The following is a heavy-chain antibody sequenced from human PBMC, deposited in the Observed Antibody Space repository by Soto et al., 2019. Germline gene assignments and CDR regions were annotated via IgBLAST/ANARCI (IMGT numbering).Heavy chain of an antibody. CDR2: MNPNSGNT. CDR1: GYTFTSYD. V-gene: IGHV1-8*01. CDR3: ARPPRVSSGTLHEVSAGVGYYYGMDV. J-gene: IGHJ6*02. D-gene: IGHD3-22*01. Sequence: ASVKVSCKASGYTFTSYDINWVRQATGQGLEWMGWMNPNSGNTGYAQKFQGRVTMTRNTSISTAYMELSSLRSEDTAVYYCARPPRVSSGTLHEVSAGVGYYYGMDVWGQGTTVTVSS.